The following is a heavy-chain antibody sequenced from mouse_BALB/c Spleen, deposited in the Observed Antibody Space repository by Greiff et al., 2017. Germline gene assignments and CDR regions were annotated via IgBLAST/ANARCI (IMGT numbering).Heavy chain of an antibody. V-gene: IGHV5-17*02. CDR3: ARRNYGFDY. J-gene: IGHJ2*01. Sequence: EVKLMESGGGLVQPGGSRKLSCAASGFTFSSFGMHWVRQAPEKGLEWVAYISSGSSTIYYADTVKGRFTISRDNPKNTLFLQMTSLRSEDTAMYYCARRNYGFDYWGQGTTLTVSS. D-gene: IGHD1-1*01. CDR2: ISSGSSTI. CDR1: GFTFSSFG.